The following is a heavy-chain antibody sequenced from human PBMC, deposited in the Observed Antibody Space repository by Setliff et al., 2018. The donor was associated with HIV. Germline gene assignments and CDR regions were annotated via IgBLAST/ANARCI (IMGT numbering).Heavy chain of an antibody. V-gene: IGHV3-23*01. CDR3: AKCDSSGYINYFDL. Sequence: QPGGSLRLSCAASGFTFRGYAMSWVRQAPGKGLEWVSSISGRGGSTYYADSVKGRFTISSDNSKNTLYLQMNSLRAEDTAVYYCAKCDSSGYINYFDLWGRGTLVTVSS. CDR1: GFTFRGYA. D-gene: IGHD3-22*01. J-gene: IGHJ2*01. CDR2: ISGRGGST.